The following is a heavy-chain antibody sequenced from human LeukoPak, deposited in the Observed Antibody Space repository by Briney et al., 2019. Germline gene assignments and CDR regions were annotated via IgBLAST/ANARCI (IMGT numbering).Heavy chain of an antibody. V-gene: IGHV4-34*01. CDR2: IHPSGST. Sequence: SETLSLTCAVSGGSFSAYYWSWICQPPGKGLEWIGEIHPSGSTNYNPSLKSRVTISVDTSKNQFSLTLSSVTAADTAVYYCARGQDSSKSGYWGQGTLVTVSS. D-gene: IGHD4-11*01. J-gene: IGHJ4*02. CDR1: GGSFSAYY. CDR3: ARGQDSSKSGY.